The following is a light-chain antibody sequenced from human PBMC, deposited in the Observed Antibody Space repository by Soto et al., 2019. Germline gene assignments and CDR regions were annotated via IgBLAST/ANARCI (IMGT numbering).Light chain of an antibody. Sequence: MVMTQSPATLSVSPGERATLSCRASQSVSTKLAWYQQKPGQAPRLLIYGASTRATGIPARFSGSGSGTDFPLTISSLQSEDFAVYYCQQYNNWPYTFGPGNRVDIK. CDR3: QQYNNWPYT. CDR1: QSVSTK. V-gene: IGKV3D-15*01. CDR2: GAS. J-gene: IGKJ3*01.